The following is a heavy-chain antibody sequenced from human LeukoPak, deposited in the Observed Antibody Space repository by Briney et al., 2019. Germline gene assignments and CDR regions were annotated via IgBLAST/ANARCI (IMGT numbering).Heavy chain of an antibody. CDR1: GGSISGYY. Sequence: SETLSLTCTVSGGSISGYYWSWIRQPPGKGLEWIGYMHGSGSPNYNPSLASRLTLSVDATENLLSLKLTSVTAADTAVYFCARDLSVNAFDIWGQGTLVTVSS. V-gene: IGHV4-59*01. CDR3: ARDLSVNAFDI. CDR2: MHGSGSP. D-gene: IGHD2/OR15-2a*01. J-gene: IGHJ3*02.